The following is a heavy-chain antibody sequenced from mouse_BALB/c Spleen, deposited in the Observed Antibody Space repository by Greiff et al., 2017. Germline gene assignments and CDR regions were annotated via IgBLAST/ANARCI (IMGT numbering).Heavy chain of an antibody. Sequence: EVKLVESGGGLVKLGGSLKLSCAASGFTFSSYYMSWVRQTPEKRLELVAAINSNGGSTYYPDTVKGRFTISRDNAKNTLYLQMSSLKSEDTALYYCTRQGYGNYDAMDYWGQGTSVTVSS. J-gene: IGHJ4*01. V-gene: IGHV5-6-2*01. D-gene: IGHD2-10*02. CDR1: GFTFSSYY. CDR3: TRQGYGNYDAMDY. CDR2: INSNGGST.